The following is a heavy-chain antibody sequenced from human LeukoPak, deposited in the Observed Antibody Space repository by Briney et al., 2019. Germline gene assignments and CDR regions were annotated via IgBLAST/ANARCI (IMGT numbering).Heavy chain of an antibody. CDR3: ARQQSGNSVPDY. CDR1: GGTFSSYA. J-gene: IGHJ4*02. D-gene: IGHD4-23*01. CDR2: IIPIFGTA. V-gene: IGHV1-69*05. Sequence: EASVKVSCKASGGTFSSYAISWVRQAPGQGLEWMGRIIPIFGTANYAQKFQGRVTITTDESTSTAYMELSSLRSEDTAVYYCARQQSGNSVPDYWGQGTLVTVSS.